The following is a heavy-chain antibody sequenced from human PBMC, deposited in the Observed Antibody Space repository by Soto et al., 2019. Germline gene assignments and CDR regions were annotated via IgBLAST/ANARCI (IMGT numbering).Heavy chain of an antibody. Sequence: SETLSLTCTVSGGSISSGGYYWSWIRQHPGKGLEWIGYIYYSGSTYYNPSLKSRVTISVDTSKNQFSLKLSSVTAADTAVYYCARAYSSSWRNNWFDPWGQGTLVTVSS. CDR3: ARAYSSSWRNNWFDP. CDR1: GGSISSGGYY. J-gene: IGHJ5*02. D-gene: IGHD6-13*01. V-gene: IGHV4-31*03. CDR2: IYYSGST.